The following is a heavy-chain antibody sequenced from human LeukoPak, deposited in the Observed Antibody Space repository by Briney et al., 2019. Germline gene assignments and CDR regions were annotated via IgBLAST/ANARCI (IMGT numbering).Heavy chain of an antibody. CDR2: ISDDGRHN. Sequence: PGGSLRLSCAASGFTFSTYAMNWVRQAPGKGLEWVAVISDDGRHNYYADSVKGRFTISRDNSKSTLYLQMNSLRDDDSAAYFCARVYLERLTAGYFDHWGQGTLVTVSS. CDR1: GFTFSTYA. V-gene: IGHV3-30*04. J-gene: IGHJ4*02. CDR3: ARVYLERLTAGYFDH. D-gene: IGHD2-8*01.